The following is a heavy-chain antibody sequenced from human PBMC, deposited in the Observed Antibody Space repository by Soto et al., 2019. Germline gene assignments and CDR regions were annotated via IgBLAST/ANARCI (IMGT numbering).Heavy chain of an antibody. V-gene: IGHV4-59*01. J-gene: IGHJ4*02. CDR2: LYYGRSA. Sequence: QVQLQESGPGLVKPSETLSLTCAVSGDSISSYYCMWIRQPPGKGLESIGYLYYGRSANYNPSLTXRLTLSXXTSTNQCSLTLSSMTAADTAVYYCALRSMAVVPEYWGQGTLVTVSS. D-gene: IGHD3-22*01. CDR3: ALRSMAVVPEY. CDR1: GDSISSYY.